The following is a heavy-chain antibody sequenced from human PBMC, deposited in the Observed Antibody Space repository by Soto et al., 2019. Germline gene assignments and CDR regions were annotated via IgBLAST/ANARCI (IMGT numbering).Heavy chain of an antibody. CDR2: IYYSGST. V-gene: IGHV4-30-4*01. CDR3: ATRRGGYDPHLRY. Sequence: SETLSLTCTVSGGSISSGDYFWSWIRQPPGKGLEWIGYIYYSGSTYYNPSLKSRVTIPVDTSKNQFSLKLSSVTAADTAVYYCATRRGGYDPHLRYWGQGTLVTVSS. D-gene: IGHD3-16*01. J-gene: IGHJ4*02. CDR1: GGSISSGDYF.